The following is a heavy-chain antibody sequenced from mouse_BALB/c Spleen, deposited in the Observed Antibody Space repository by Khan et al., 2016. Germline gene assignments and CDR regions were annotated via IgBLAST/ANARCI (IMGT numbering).Heavy chain of an antibody. Sequence: QVQLKESGPGLVAPSQSLSITCTVSGFSLTSYGVHWVRQPPGKGLEWLGVIWAGGSTNYNSALMSRLSISKDKSKSQVFLKMNSQQTDDTAMYRYTRLKDIWGQGTTLTVSS. CDR1: GFSLTSYG. D-gene: IGHD1-3*01. J-gene: IGHJ2*01. CDR2: IWAGGST. CDR3: TRLKDI. V-gene: IGHV2-9*02.